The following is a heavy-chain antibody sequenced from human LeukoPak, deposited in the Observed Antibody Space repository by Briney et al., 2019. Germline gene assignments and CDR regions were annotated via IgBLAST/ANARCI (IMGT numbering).Heavy chain of an antibody. CDR3: ARVEFGESSSYGMDV. Sequence: ASVKVSCKASGYTFTNYGISWVRQAPGQGLEWMGWISAYNGNTNYAQKLQGRVIMTTDTFTNTAYMELRSLRSDDTAVYYCARVEFGESSSYGMDVWGQGTTVTVSS. CDR2: ISAYNGNT. V-gene: IGHV1-18*01. CDR1: GYTFTNYG. D-gene: IGHD3-10*01. J-gene: IGHJ6*02.